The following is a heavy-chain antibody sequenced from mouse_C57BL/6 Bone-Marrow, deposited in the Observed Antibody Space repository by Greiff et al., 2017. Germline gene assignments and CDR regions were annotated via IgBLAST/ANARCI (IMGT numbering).Heavy chain of an antibody. J-gene: IGHJ3*01. CDR1: GYTFTDYY. Sequence: VQLQQSGPELVKPGASVKISCKASGYTFTDYYMNWVKQSHGKSLEWIGDINPNNGGTSYNQKFKGKATLTVDKSSSTAYMELRSLTSEDSAVYYCARAPRFAYWGQGDLVTVSA. CDR3: ARAPRFAY. V-gene: IGHV1-26*01. CDR2: INPNNGGT.